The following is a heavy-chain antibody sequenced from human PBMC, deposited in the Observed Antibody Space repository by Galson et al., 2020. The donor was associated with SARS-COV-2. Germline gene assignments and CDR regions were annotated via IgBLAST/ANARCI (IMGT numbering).Heavy chain of an antibody. J-gene: IGHJ5*02. CDR1: GFTFSSCA. CDR3: AKIGRSGWYPNINWFDP. V-gene: IGHV3-23*01. CDR2: ISGSGGST. Sequence: GGSLRLSCAASGFTFSSCAMSWVRQAPGKGLEWVSAISGSGGSTYYADSVKGRFTISRDNSKNTLYLQMNSLRAEDTAVYYCAKIGRSGWYPNINWFDPWGQGTLVTVSS. D-gene: IGHD6-19*01.